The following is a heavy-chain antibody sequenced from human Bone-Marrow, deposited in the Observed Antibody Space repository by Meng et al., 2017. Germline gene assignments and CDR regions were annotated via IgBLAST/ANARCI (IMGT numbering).Heavy chain of an antibody. CDR1: GGTFSSYA. D-gene: IGHD6-19*01. Sequence: SVKVSCKASGGTFSSYAISWVRQAPGQGLEGMGGIIPIFGTANYAQKFQGRVTITADESTSTAYMELSSLRSEDTAVYYCARQRAGIAVSAFDYWGQGTLVTVSS. J-gene: IGHJ4*02. V-gene: IGHV1-69*13. CDR2: IIPIFGTA. CDR3: ARQRAGIAVSAFDY.